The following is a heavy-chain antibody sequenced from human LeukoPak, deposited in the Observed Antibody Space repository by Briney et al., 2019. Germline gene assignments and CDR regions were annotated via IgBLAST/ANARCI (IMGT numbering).Heavy chain of an antibody. CDR3: ARVTPYYGDYVDYFDY. CDR2: IYTSGST. Sequence: SESVSLTCTVSGGSISSYNWSWIRLPAGKGLEWIGRIYTSGSTNYNPSLKSRVTMSVDTSKNQFSLKLSSVTAADTAVYYCARVTPYYGDYVDYFDYWGQGTLVTVSS. D-gene: IGHD4-17*01. J-gene: IGHJ4*02. V-gene: IGHV4-4*07. CDR1: GGSISSYN.